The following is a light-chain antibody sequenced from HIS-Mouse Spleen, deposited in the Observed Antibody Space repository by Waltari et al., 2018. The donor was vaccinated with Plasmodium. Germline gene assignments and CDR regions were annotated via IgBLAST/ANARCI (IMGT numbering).Light chain of an antibody. J-gene: IGKJ1*01. CDR3: QQNYNTWT. V-gene: IGKV1-39*01. Sequence: DIQMTQSPSSLSASVGDRVTITCRASQSISSYLNWYQQKPGKAHKLLIYAASSLQSGVPSRFSGSGSWTDFTLTISSLQPEDFATYYCQQNYNTWTFGQGTKVEIK. CDR1: QSISSY. CDR2: AAS.